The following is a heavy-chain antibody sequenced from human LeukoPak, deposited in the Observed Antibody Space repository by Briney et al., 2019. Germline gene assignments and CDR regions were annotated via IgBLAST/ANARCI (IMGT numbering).Heavy chain of an antibody. J-gene: IGHJ4*02. CDR2: ICLDGRI. V-gene: IGHV4-4*02. D-gene: IGHD2-15*01. Sequence: SETLSLTCGVSGGSITTRDCWCWVRQPPGEGPEWIGEICLDGRIHYTASLKSRVSISMDRSKAQFSLNLISVTAADTAMYFCASQGGLRNDFWGQGILVTVSS. CDR1: GGSITTRDC. CDR3: ASQGGLRNDF.